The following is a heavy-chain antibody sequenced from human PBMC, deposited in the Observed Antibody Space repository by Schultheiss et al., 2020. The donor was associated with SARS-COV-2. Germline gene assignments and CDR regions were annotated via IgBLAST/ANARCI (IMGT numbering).Heavy chain of an antibody. CDR2: ISYDGNNK. J-gene: IGHJ4*02. CDR1: GFTFSSYA. D-gene: IGHD3-10*01. Sequence: GGSLRLSCAASGFTFSSYAMHWVRQAPGKGLEWVAVISYDGNNKYYADSVKGRFTISRDNSKNTLYLQMNSLRAEDTAVYYCARDAEVLVQGWDYWGQGTLVTVSS. CDR3: ARDAEVLVQGWDY. V-gene: IGHV3-30*01.